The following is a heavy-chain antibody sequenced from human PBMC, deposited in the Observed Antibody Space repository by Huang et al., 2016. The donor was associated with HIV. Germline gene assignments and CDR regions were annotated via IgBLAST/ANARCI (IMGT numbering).Heavy chain of an antibody. J-gene: IGHJ6*03. CDR2: ISYDGKNK. Sequence: QVQLVESGGGVVQPGRSLRLSCAASRFTFSNYAMHWVRRAPCKGREWVSVISYDGKNKYYADSVKGRFTISRDNSKNTLYLQMNSLRAEDTAVYYCARDLWLRDLYYYYYMDVWGKGTTVTVSS. V-gene: IGHV3-30*04. CDR1: RFTFSNYA. D-gene: IGHD5-12*01. CDR3: ARDLWLRDLYYYYYMDV.